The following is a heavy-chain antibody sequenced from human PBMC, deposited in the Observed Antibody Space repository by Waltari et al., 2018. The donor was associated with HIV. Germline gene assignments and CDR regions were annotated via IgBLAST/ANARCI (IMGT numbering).Heavy chain of an antibody. D-gene: IGHD6-19*01. Sequence: EVQLVESGGGLVQPGGSLRLSCAASGFTFSTYWMGWVRQAPGKGVEWVAKQKEDGREKFFLESVKGRFTISRDKAKNSNYLQKNSLTGEDSAIYYRTGDCSGWSNHRGQGTLVTVSS. CDR1: GFTFSTYW. CDR3: TGDCSGWSNH. V-gene: IGHV3-7*01. J-gene: IGHJ5*02. CDR2: QKEDGREK.